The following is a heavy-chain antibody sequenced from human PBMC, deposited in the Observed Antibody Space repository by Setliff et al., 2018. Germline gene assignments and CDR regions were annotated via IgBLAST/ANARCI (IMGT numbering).Heavy chain of an antibody. CDR2: IYSSGST. D-gene: IGHD2-15*01. Sequence: SETLSLTCTVSGGSISSDYWSWIRQPPGKGLEWIGYIYSSGSTNYNQSLKSRVTLSVDTSKNQFSLQLTSVTAGDTAIYYCARGGGSVLPNYYYFNYMDVWGKGTTVTVSS. V-gene: IGHV4-59*12. CDR3: ARGGGSVLPNYYYFNYMDV. CDR1: GGSISSDY. J-gene: IGHJ6*03.